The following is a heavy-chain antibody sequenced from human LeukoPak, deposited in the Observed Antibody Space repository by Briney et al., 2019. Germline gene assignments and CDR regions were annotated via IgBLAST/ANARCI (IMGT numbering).Heavy chain of an antibody. Sequence: PLETLSLTCAVYGGSFSGYYWSWIRQPPGKGLEWIGEINHSGSTNYNPSLKSRVTISVDTSKNQFSLKLSSVTAADTAVYYCARVPRPDIVVVPAAYNWFDPWGQGTLVTVSS. CDR3: ARVPRPDIVVVPAAYNWFDP. D-gene: IGHD2-2*01. CDR2: INHSGST. V-gene: IGHV4-34*01. J-gene: IGHJ5*02. CDR1: GGSFSGYY.